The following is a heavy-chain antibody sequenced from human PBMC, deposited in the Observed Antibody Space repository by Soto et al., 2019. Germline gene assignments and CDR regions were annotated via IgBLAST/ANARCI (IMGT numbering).Heavy chain of an antibody. CDR2: IYYSGST. J-gene: IGHJ6*02. CDR3: ARDLGYCISTSCYAPYGMDV. Sequence: PSETLSLTCTVSGGSVSSGSYYWSWIRQPPGKGLEWIGYIYYSGSTNYNPSLKSRVTISVDTSKNQFSLKLSSVTAADTAVYYCARDLGYCISTSCYAPYGMDVWGQGTTVTVSS. CDR1: GGSVSSGSYY. D-gene: IGHD2-2*01. V-gene: IGHV4-61*01.